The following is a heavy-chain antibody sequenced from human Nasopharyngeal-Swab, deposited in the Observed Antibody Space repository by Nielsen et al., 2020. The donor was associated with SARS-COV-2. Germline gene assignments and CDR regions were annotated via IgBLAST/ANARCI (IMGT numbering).Heavy chain of an antibody. Sequence: GESLKISCAASGFTFSSYGMHWVRQAPGKGLEWVAVIWYDGSNKYYADSVKGRFTISRDNSKNTLYLQMNSLRAEDTAVYYCARGHDFWSGYPLDYWGQGTLVTVSS. CDR2: IWYDGSNK. V-gene: IGHV3-33*08. CDR1: GFTFSSYG. J-gene: IGHJ4*02. CDR3: ARGHDFWSGYPLDY. D-gene: IGHD3-3*01.